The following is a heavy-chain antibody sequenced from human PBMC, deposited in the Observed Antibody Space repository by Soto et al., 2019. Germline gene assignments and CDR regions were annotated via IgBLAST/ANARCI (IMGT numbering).Heavy chain of an antibody. J-gene: IGHJ6*02. CDR2: IYYSGST. CDR3: ARVSSGYQYGMDV. CDR1: GGSISSGGYY. Sequence: NPSETLSLTCTVSGGSISSGGYYWSWIRQHPGKGLEWIGYIYYSGSTYYNPSLKSRVTISVDTSKNQFSLKLSSVTAADTAVYYCARVSSGYQYGMDVCGQGTTVTVYS. V-gene: IGHV4-31*03. D-gene: IGHD3-22*01.